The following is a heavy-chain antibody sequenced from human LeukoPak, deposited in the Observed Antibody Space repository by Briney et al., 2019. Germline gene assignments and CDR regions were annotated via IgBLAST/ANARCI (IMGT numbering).Heavy chain of an antibody. J-gene: IGHJ4*02. CDR1: GGSFSGYY. CDR2: INHSGST. D-gene: IGHD6-19*01. Sequence: SETLSLTCAVYGGSFSGYYWNWIRLPPGKGLEWIGEINHSGSTNYNPSLKSRVTISVDTSKNQFSLKLSSVTAADTAVYYCARGRLGIMDWGQGTLVTVSS. CDR3: ARGRLGIMD. V-gene: IGHV4-34*01.